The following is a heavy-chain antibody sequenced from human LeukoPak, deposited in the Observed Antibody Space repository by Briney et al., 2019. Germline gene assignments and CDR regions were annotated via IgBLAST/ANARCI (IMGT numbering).Heavy chain of an antibody. CDR1: GFTFSNFA. V-gene: IGHV3-21*01. CDR2: ISSSSSYI. Sequence: KSGGSLRLSCAASGFTFSNFAMNWVRQAPGKGLEWVSSISSSSSYIYYADSVKGRFTISRDNAKNSLYLQMNSLRVEDTAVYYCARDRTGDFDYWGQGTLVSVSS. CDR3: ARDRTGDFDY. J-gene: IGHJ4*02.